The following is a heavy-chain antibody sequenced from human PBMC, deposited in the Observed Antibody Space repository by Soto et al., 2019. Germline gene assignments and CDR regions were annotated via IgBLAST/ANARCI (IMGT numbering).Heavy chain of an antibody. CDR1: GGSVSSGSYY. V-gene: IGHV4-61*01. J-gene: IGHJ6*02. D-gene: IGHD3-10*01. Sequence: SETLSLTCTVSGGSVSSGSYYWSWIRQPPGKGLEWIGYIYYSGSTNYNPSLKSRVTISVDTSKNQFSLKLSSVTAADTAVYYCASLYYYGSGSYYNNDYYYYGMDVWGQGTTVTVS. CDR2: IYYSGST. CDR3: ASLYYYGSGSYYNNDYYYYGMDV.